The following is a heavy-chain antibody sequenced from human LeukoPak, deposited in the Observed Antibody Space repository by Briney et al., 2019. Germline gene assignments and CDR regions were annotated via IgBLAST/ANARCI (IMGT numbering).Heavy chain of an antibody. CDR1: GASFSTDF. D-gene: IGHD1-1*01. V-gene: IGHV4-59*01. Sequence: RASETLSLTCTVSGASFSTDFWSWVRQPPGKGLEWIGYMYYSGDTSYNPSLKGRVTMSIDTSKNQFSLTLTSVTAADTAVYYCARKEGTHWGQGILVTVCS. CDR3: ARKEGTH. CDR2: MYYSGDT. J-gene: IGHJ4*02.